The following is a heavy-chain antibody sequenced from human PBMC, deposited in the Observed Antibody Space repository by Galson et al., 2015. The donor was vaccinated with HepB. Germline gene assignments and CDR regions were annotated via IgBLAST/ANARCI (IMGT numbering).Heavy chain of an antibody. D-gene: IGHD3-3*01. J-gene: IGHJ4*02. Sequence: SLRLSCAASGFTFDDYAMHWVRQAPGKGLEWVSGISWNSGSIGYADSVKGRFTISRDNAKNSLYLQMNSLRAEDTALYYCAKDMGWATYYDFWSGYYTGIHYWGQGTLVTVSS. CDR1: GFTFDDYA. CDR2: ISWNSGSI. CDR3: AKDMGWATYYDFWSGYYTGIHY. V-gene: IGHV3-9*01.